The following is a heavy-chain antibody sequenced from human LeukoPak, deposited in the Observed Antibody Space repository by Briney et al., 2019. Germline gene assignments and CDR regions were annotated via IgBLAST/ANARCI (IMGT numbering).Heavy chain of an antibody. CDR1: GFTFSNAW. V-gene: IGHV3-15*01. Sequence: PGGSLRLSCAASGFTFSNAWMSWVRQAPGKGLEWVGRIKSKTDGGTPDYAAPVKGRFTISRDDSKNTLYLQMNSLKTEDTAVYYCTGVSRSSWYDYWGQGTLVTVSS. J-gene: IGHJ4*02. CDR3: TGVSRSSWYDY. D-gene: IGHD6-13*01. CDR2: IKSKTDGGTP.